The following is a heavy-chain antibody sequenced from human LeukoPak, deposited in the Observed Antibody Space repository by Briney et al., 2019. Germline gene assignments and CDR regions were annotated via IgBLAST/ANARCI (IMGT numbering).Heavy chain of an antibody. J-gene: IGHJ4*02. CDR2: IYDGGST. D-gene: IGHD5-18*01. Sequence: GGSLRLSCASSGFTVSSNYMNWVRQAPGKGLEWVSVIYDGGSTDYADSVKGRFTISRDNSKNMLYLQMNSLRAEDTAVYYCARGYSYGYIRYWGQGTLVTVSS. V-gene: IGHV3-66*01. CDR3: ARGYSYGYIRY. CDR1: GFTVSSNY.